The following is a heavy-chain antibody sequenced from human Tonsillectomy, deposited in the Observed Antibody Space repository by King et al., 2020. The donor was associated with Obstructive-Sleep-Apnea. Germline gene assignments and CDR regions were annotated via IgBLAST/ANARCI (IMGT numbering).Heavy chain of an antibody. Sequence: QLVQSGTEVKKPGASVKVSCKASGYTFTSYGISWVRQAPGQGLEWMGWISGYNGNTNYAQKVQGRVTMTTDTSTSTAYMELRSLRSDDTAVYYCARDYFDGSAYYPQPSDYGGQGTLVTVSS. D-gene: IGHD3-22*01. CDR3: ARDYFDGSAYYPQPSDY. CDR2: ISGYNGNT. J-gene: IGHJ4*02. V-gene: IGHV1-18*04. CDR1: GYTFTSYG.